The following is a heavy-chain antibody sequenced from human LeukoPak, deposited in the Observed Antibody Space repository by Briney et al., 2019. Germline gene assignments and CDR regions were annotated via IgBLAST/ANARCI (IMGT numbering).Heavy chain of an antibody. D-gene: IGHD3-22*01. Sequence: PSETLSLTCTVSGGSISSYYWSWIRQPAGKGLEWIGRIYTSGGTNYNPSLKSRVTISVDTSKNQFSLKLNSVTAADTAVYYCARGPHSSGYYPLFDYWGQGTLVTVSS. V-gene: IGHV4-4*07. CDR2: IYTSGGT. CDR1: GGSISSYY. CDR3: ARGPHSSGYYPLFDY. J-gene: IGHJ4*02.